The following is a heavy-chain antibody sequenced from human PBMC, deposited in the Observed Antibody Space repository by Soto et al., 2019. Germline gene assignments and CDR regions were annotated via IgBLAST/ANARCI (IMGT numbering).Heavy chain of an antibody. J-gene: IGHJ6*03. CDR2: IWYDGSNK. Sequence: GGSLRLSCAASGFTFSSYGMHWVRQAPGKGLEWVAVIWYDGSNKYYADSVKGRFTISRDNSKNTLYLQMNSLRAEDTAVYYCARDAQDVRGVSPSYYYYYMDVWGKGTTVTVSS. CDR1: GFTFSSYG. V-gene: IGHV3-33*01. D-gene: IGHD3-10*02. CDR3: ARDAQDVRGVSPSYYYYYMDV.